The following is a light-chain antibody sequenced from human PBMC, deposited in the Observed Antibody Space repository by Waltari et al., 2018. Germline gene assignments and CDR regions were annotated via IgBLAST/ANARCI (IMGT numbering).Light chain of an antibody. V-gene: IGKV1-8*01. Sequence: AIRMTQSPSSLSASTGDRVTITCRASQGISSYLAWYQQKPGKAPKLLIYAAPTLQSGVPSRFSGSGSGTDFTRTISCLQSEDFATYYCQQYYSYPPLTFGGGTKVEIK. CDR3: QQYYSYPPLT. CDR1: QGISSY. CDR2: AAP. J-gene: IGKJ4*01.